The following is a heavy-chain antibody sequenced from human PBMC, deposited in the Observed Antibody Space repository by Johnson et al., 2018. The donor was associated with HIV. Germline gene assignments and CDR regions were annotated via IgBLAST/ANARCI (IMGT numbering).Heavy chain of an antibody. CDR3: ARDQAIFGVVLASDAFDI. CDR1: GFTFSSYG. D-gene: IGHD3-3*01. V-gene: IGHV3-33*01. J-gene: IGHJ3*02. Sequence: QVQLVESGGGLVKPGGSLRLSCAASGFTFSSYGMHWVRQAPGKGLEWVAVIWYDGSNKYYADSVKGRFTISRDNSRNTLYLQMNSLRAEDTAVYYCARDQAIFGVVLASDAFDIWGQGTMVTVSS. CDR2: IWYDGSNK.